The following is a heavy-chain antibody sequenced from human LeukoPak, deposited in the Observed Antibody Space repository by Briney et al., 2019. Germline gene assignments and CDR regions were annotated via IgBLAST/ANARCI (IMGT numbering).Heavy chain of an antibody. J-gene: IGHJ4*02. CDR1: GGSISSSSYY. V-gene: IGHV4-39*07. CDR3: ARERVVPAAHFDY. CDR2: IYYSGST. D-gene: IGHD2-2*01. Sequence: SETLSLTCTVSGGSISSSSYYWGWIRQPPGKGLEWIGSIYYSGSTYYNPSLKSRVTTSVDTSKNQFSLKLSSVTAADTAVYYCARERVVPAAHFDYWGQGTLVTVSS.